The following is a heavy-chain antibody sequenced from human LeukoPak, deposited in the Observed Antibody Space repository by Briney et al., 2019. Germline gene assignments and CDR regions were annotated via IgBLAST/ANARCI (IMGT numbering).Heavy chain of an antibody. D-gene: IGHD5-12*01. CDR2: IYYSGST. J-gene: IGHJ3*02. CDR3: ARSGRGYEDAFDI. V-gene: IGHV4-59*01. Sequence: PSETLSLTCTVSGGSISSYYWSWIRQPPGKGLEWIGYIYYSGSTNYNPSLKSRVTISVDTSKNQFSLKLSSVTAADTAVYYCARSGRGYEDAFDIWGQGTMVTVSS. CDR1: GGSISSYY.